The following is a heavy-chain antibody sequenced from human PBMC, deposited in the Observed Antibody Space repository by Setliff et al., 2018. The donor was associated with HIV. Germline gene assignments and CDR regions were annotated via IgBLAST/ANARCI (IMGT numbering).Heavy chain of an antibody. V-gene: IGHV4-61*09. CDR1: GGSISSGTYF. CDR3: ARERIYVDY. J-gene: IGHJ4*02. CDR2: IHTSGNA. Sequence: SETLSLTCTVSGGSISSGTYFWSWIRQPAGKGLEWIGHIHTSGNANYNPSLNSRVTMSVDTSKNQFSLKLSSMTAADTAVYYCARERIYVDYWGQGTLVTVSS.